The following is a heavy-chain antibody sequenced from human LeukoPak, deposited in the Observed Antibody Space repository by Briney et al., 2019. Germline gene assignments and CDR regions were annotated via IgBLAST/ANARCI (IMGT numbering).Heavy chain of an antibody. CDR3: GKGSLAVPATPLDF. CDR2: ISSSSTTI. CDR1: GLEFSNSF. V-gene: IGHV3-11*01. Sequence: AESLRLSCTASGLEFSNSFMTWVRQAPGKVLEWISCISSSSTTINYADSVKGRFTISRDNCKNTVYLQMNNMRVDDTAVFYCGKGSLAVPATPLDFWGQGTLVTVSS. D-gene: IGHD2-15*01. J-gene: IGHJ4*02.